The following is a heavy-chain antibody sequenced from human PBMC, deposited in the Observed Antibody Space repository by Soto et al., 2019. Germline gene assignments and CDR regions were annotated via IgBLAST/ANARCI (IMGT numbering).Heavy chain of an antibody. D-gene: IGHD1-1*01. J-gene: IGHJ1*01. CDR1: GGTFSSYA. Sequence: ASVKVSCKASGGTFSSYAISWVRQAPGQGLECMGGIIPVFGTANYAQKFQGRVTINADESTSTVYMELSSLRSEDTAVYYCARGWNDFPHWGQGTLVTVSS. CDR2: IIPVFGTA. CDR3: ARGWNDFPH. V-gene: IGHV1-69*13.